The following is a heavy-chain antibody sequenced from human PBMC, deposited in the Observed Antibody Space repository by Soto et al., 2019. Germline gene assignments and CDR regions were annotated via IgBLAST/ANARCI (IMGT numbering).Heavy chain of an antibody. D-gene: IGHD3-9*01. V-gene: IGHV3-72*01. CDR3: ARGPDVLTGYYGPHEY. J-gene: IGHJ4*02. CDR2: IRRRANSYTT. CDR1: GGTCTYHY. Sequence: WVSLRDSCGAAGGTCTYHYRDCVRKTPGKGLEWVGRIRRRANSYTTVNAASVKGRFTLSRDDSKNSIYLQMNSLKIEDTAVYYCARGPDVLTGYYGPHEYWGQGPLVTAS.